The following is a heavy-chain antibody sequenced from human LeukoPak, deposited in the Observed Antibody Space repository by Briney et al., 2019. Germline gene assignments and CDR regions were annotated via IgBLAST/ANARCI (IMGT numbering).Heavy chain of an antibody. CDR3: AIATKYNWNDQSNWFDP. V-gene: IGHV4-34*01. CDR1: GGSFSGYY. CDR2: INHSGST. J-gene: IGHJ5*02. Sequence: SETLSLTCAVYGGSFSGYYWSWIRQPPGKGLEWIGEINHSGSTNYNPSLKSRVTISVDTSKYQFSLKLSSVTAADTAVYYCAIATKYNWNDQSNWFDPWGQGTLVTVSS. D-gene: IGHD1-1*01.